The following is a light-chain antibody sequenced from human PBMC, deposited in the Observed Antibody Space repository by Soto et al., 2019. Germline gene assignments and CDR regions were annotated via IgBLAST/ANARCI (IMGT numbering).Light chain of an antibody. CDR3: QKYNSAPQT. CDR2: AAS. Sequence: DIQMTQSPSSLSASVGDRVTITCRASQGISNYLAWYQQKPGNVPKLLIYAASTLQSGVPSRFSGSGSGTDFILTISSLQPEDVATYYCQKYNSAPQTFGQGTRVEIK. J-gene: IGKJ1*01. CDR1: QGISNY. V-gene: IGKV1-27*01.